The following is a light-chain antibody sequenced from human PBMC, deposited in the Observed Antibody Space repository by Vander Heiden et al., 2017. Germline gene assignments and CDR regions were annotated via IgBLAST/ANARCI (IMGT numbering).Light chain of an antibody. CDR1: QSISSL. CDR2: KAS. J-gene: IGKJ1*01. V-gene: IGKV1-5*03. CDR3: QQYNIYPWT. Sequence: DIQMTQSPSTLSASVGDIVTITCRASQSISSLWAWYQQKPGKAPKLLIYKASSLESGVPSRFRGSGSGTEFTLTISSLQPDDFASYYCQQYNIYPWTFGQGTKVEIK.